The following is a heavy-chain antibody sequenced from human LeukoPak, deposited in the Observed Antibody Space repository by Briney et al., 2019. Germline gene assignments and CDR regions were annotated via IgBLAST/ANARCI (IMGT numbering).Heavy chain of an antibody. V-gene: IGHV1-3*01. D-gene: IGHD2-2*02. CDR1: GYTFTIYG. J-gene: IGHJ4*02. Sequence: ASVKVSCKASGYTFTIYGVHWVRQAPGQRLEGMGWINPGNGNTKNSQKFQGRVTITSDTSASTAYMELSSLRSDDPAVYYCARGPALYAGSPHFDYWGQGTLVTVSS. CDR3: ARGPALYAGSPHFDY. CDR2: INPGNGNT.